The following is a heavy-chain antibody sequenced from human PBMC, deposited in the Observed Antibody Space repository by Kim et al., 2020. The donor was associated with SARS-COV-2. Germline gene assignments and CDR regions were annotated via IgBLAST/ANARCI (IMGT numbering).Heavy chain of an antibody. Sequence: GGSLRLSCAASGFSFSTYWMSWVRQAPGKGLEWVANIKEDGKEKYYVDSVKVRFTIARDNAKNSLYLQMNSLRVEDTAVYLCVRDGYGGYYRAFDIWGQGTMVTVSS. J-gene: IGHJ3*02. CDR2: IKEDGKEK. D-gene: IGHD5-12*01. CDR3: VRDGYGGYYRAFDI. V-gene: IGHV3-7*01. CDR1: GFSFSTYW.